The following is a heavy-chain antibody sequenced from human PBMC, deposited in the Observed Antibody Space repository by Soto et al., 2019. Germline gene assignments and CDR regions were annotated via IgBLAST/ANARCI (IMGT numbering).Heavy chain of an antibody. CDR2: INHSGST. CDR1: GGSFSGYY. Sequence: SETLSLTCAVYGGSFSGYYWSGIRQPPGKGLEWIGEINHSGSTNYNPSLKSRVTISVDTSKNQFSLKLSSVTAADTAVYYCARLDILTGYTVYYYGMDVWGQGTTVT. V-gene: IGHV4-34*01. D-gene: IGHD3-9*01. CDR3: ARLDILTGYTVYYYGMDV. J-gene: IGHJ6*02.